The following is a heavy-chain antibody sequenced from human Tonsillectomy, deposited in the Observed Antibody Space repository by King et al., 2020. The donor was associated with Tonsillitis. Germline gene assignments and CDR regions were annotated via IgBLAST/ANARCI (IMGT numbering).Heavy chain of an antibody. Sequence: VQLGEAWGGLVQPGGSLRLSCAASGVTFSSYAMSWLRQAPGKVLEWVSDISGGGDYTYYADSVKGRFTISRDNSKNKLYLQMNSLRAEDTAVYYCAKGGRGINWFDPWGQGTLVTVSS. CDR1: GVTFSSYA. D-gene: IGHD3-10*01. CDR2: ISGGGDYT. J-gene: IGHJ5*02. CDR3: AKGGRGINWFDP. V-gene: IGHV3-23*04.